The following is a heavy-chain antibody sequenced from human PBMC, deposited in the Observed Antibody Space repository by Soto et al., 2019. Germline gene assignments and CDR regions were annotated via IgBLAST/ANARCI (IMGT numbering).Heavy chain of an antibody. CDR1: GFTFTSYS. CDR3: ARESEDLTSNFDY. J-gene: IGHJ4*02. Sequence: EVQLVESGGGLVKPGGSLRLSCAASGFTFTSYSMNWVRQAPGKGLEWVSSISSTTNYIYYGDSMKGRFTISRDNAKNSLYLEMNSLRAEATAVYYCARESEDLTSNFDYWGQGTLVTVSS. CDR2: ISSTTNYI. V-gene: IGHV3-21*06.